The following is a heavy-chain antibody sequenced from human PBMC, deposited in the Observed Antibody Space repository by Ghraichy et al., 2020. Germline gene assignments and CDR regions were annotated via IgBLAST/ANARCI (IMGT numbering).Heavy chain of an antibody. CDR3: ARIFWSGYLYYFDY. D-gene: IGHD3-3*01. CDR1: GGSISSYY. J-gene: IGHJ4*02. V-gene: IGHV4-59*01. CDR2: IYYSGST. Sequence: SETLSLTCTVSGGSISSYYWSWIRQPPGKGLEWIGYIYYSGSTNYNPSLKSRVTISVDTSKNQFSLKLSSVTAADTAVYYCARIFWSGYLYYFDYWGQGTLVTVSS.